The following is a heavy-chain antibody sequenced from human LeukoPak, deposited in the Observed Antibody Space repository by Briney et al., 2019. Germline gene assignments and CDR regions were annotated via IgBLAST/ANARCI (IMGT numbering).Heavy chain of an antibody. CDR1: GYTFTGYY. J-gene: IGHJ4*02. CDR3: VRGGYNYGVDY. V-gene: IGHV1-2*02. Sequence: ASVKVSCKASGYTFTGYYMHWVRQAPGQGLEWMGWINRKSGGTNYAQRFQGRVTMTRDTSISSAYMELSRLRSDDAAVYYCVRGGYNYGVDYWGQGTLVTVSS. CDR2: INRKSGGT. D-gene: IGHD5-18*01.